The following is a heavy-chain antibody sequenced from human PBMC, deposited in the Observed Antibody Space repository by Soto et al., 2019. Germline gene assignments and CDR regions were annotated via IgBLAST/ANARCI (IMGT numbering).Heavy chain of an antibody. V-gene: IGHV1-69*01. CDR3: ARGDRDYDSSGYYSYYYYGMDV. CDR2: IIPIFGTA. CDR1: GGTFSSYA. Sequence: QVQLVQSGAEVKKPGSSVKVSCKASGGTFSSYAISWVRQAPGQGLEWMGGIIPIFGTANYAQKFQGRVTITADESTSTAYMELSSLRSEDTAVYYCARGDRDYDSSGYYSYYYYGMDVWGQGTTATVSS. D-gene: IGHD3-22*01. J-gene: IGHJ6*02.